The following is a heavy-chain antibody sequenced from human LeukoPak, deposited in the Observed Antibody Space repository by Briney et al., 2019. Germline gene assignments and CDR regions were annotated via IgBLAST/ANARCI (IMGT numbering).Heavy chain of an antibody. CDR1: GFTFSGYS. CDR3: ARLSGWYDY. Sequence: PGGSLRLSCSASGFTFSGYSMYWVRQAPGKGLEYVSDISSNGGRTYYADSVKGRFTISRDNSKNTLYLQMNSLRAEDTAVYYCARLSGWYDYWGQGTLVTVSS. J-gene: IGHJ4*02. V-gene: IGHV3-64*04. D-gene: IGHD6-19*01. CDR2: ISSNGGRT.